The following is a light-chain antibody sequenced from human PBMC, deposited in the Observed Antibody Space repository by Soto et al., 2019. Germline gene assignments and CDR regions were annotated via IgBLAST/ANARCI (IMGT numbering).Light chain of an antibody. CDR2: DAS. CDR1: QNINNY. CDR3: QQYENLPT. J-gene: IGKJ5*01. V-gene: IGKV1-33*01. Sequence: DIPMKQSPSSLSASVGDRVTITCQASQNINNYLNWYQQKPGRAPKLLIYDASNLEAGVPSRFRGSGSGTDFTFTISRLQPEDIATYYCQQYENLPTFGQGRRPEI.